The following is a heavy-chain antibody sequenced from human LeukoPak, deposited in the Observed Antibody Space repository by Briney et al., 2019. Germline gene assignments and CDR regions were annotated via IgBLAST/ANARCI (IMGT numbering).Heavy chain of an antibody. D-gene: IGHD6-13*01. CDR1: RFTFSSYS. Sequence: PGGSLRLSCAASRFTFSSYSMNWVRQAPGKGLEWVSSISSSSSYIYYADSVKGRFTISRDNAKNSLYLQMNSLRAEDTAVYYCAILAAEGNYYYMDVWGKGTTVTVSS. CDR3: AILAAEGNYYYMDV. CDR2: ISSSSSYI. V-gene: IGHV3-21*01. J-gene: IGHJ6*03.